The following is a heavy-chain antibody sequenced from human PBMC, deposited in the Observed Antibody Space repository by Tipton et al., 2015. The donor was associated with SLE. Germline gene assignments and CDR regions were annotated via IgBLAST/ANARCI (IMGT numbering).Heavy chain of an antibody. J-gene: IGHJ2*01. D-gene: IGHD4-17*01. CDR2: IYHSGYT. Sequence: TLSLTCAVSGYSITSGFYWGWIRQPPGKGLEWIASIYHSGYTYYNPSLKSRVTISVDTSKNQFSLKLHSVTAADTAVYYCARGSDGEYVRYFDVWGPGTLVTVSS. CDR3: ARGSDGEYVRYFDV. V-gene: IGHV4-38-2*01. CDR1: GYSITSGFY.